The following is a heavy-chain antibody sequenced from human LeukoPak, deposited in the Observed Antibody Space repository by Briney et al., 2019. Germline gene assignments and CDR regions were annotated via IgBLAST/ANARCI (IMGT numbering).Heavy chain of an antibody. J-gene: IGHJ4*02. CDR1: GFTVSSNY. CDR2: IYSGGST. CDR3: ARPRVDSSGWDY. V-gene: IGHV3-66*04. Sequence: GGSLRLSCAASGFTVSSNYMSWVRQAPGKGLEWVSVIYSGGSTYYADSVTGRFTISRDNSKNTLYLQMISLRAEDTAVYYCARPRVDSSGWDYWGQGTLVTVSS. D-gene: IGHD3-22*01.